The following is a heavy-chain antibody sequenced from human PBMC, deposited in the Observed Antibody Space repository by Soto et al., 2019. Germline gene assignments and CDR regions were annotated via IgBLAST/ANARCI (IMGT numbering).Heavy chain of an antibody. D-gene: IGHD4-17*01. J-gene: IGHJ4*02. CDR3: ARDGPPRTFDC. V-gene: IGHV1-69*18. CDR2: IIPIYGTT. CDR1: GGSFSKFG. Sequence: QVQLVQSGAEVKKPGSAVKVSCKTSGGSFSKFGISWVRQAPGQGLEWMGMIIPIYGTTNYAQNFQGRITITADESTGTAYMELNSLRSDDTAVYYCARDGPPRTFDCWGQGTLVTVSS.